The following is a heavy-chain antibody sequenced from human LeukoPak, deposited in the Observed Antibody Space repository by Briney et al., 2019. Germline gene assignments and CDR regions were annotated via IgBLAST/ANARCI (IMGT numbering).Heavy chain of an antibody. J-gene: IGHJ4*02. CDR1: GFTFSSYA. CDR3: AKDRVGGLTIVDY. CDR2: ISGSGEST. D-gene: IGHD3-16*01. V-gene: IGHV3-23*01. Sequence: SGGSLRLSCAASGFTFSSYAVTWVRQAPGKGLEWVSTISGSGESTLYADSVKGRFTISRDNTKNTLYLQMNSLRAEDTAVYYCAKDRVGGLTIVDYWGQGTLVTVSS.